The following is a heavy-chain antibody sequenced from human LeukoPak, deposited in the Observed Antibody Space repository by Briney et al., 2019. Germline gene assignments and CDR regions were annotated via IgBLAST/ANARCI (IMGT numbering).Heavy chain of an antibody. V-gene: IGHV4-34*01. Sequence: SETLSLTCAVYGGSFSNHYWTWIRQTPGRGYEWIGESSHTGDITGYNPSLKGRATIFVDSSKKQFSLSVTSVTAADTGIYYWVRVPDVLARPCDTWGPRTVVTVSS. J-gene: IGHJ5*02. D-gene: IGHD4/OR15-4a*01. CDR2: SSHTGDIT. CDR1: GGSFSNHY. CDR3: VRVPDVLARPCDT.